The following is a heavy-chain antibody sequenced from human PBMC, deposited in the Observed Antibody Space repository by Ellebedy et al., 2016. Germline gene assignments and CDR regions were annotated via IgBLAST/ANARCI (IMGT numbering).Heavy chain of an antibody. V-gene: IGHV3-7*03. CDR3: ARNRVKLDY. CDR2: IKEDGSEK. Sequence: GESLKISXAVSGFTLSSYWLTWVRQAPGKRLEWVANIKEDGSEKYYVDSMKGLFTISRDNAKNFLYLQMNSLRAEDTAVYYCARNRVKLDYWGQGTLVTVSS. D-gene: IGHD3-16*02. J-gene: IGHJ4*02. CDR1: GFTLSSYW.